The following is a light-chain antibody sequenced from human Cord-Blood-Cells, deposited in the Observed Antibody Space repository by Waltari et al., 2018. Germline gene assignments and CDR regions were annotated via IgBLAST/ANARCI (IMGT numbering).Light chain of an antibody. CDR2: AAS. J-gene: IGKJ2*01. CDR3: QQYYSFPYT. CDR1: QGIGSY. V-gene: IGKV1D-8*01. Sequence: VIWMSQSPSLLSASTGDRVTISCRMSQGIGSYLAWYQQKPGKAPELLIYAASTLQSGVPSRFSGSGSGTEFTLTISCLQSEDFATYYCQQYYSFPYTFGQGTKLEIK.